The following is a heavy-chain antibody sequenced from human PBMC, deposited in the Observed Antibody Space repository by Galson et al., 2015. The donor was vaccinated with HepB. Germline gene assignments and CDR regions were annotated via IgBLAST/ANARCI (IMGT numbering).Heavy chain of an antibody. CDR2: IIPIFGTA. CDR1: GGTFSSYA. J-gene: IGHJ5*02. Sequence: SVKVSCKASGGTFSSYAISWVRQAPGQGLEWMGGIIPIFGTANYAQKFQGRVTITADKSTSTAYMELSSLRSEDTAVYYCASDHSSSWYNWFDPWGQGTLVTVSS. CDR3: ASDHSSSWYNWFDP. D-gene: IGHD6-13*01. V-gene: IGHV1-69*06.